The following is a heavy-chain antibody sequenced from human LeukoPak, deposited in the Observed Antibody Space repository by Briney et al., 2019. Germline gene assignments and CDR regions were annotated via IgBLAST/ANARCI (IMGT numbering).Heavy chain of an antibody. D-gene: IGHD2-2*01. CDR1: GFTFSSYA. V-gene: IGHV3-23*01. Sequence: GGSLRLSCAASGFTFSSYAMSWVRQAPGKGLEWFSAISGSGGSTYYADSVKGRFTISRDNSKNTLYLQMNSLRAEDKAVYYCAILFRKYQLLRAVAGASSDYWGQGTLVTVSS. CDR2: ISGSGGST. J-gene: IGHJ4*02. CDR3: AILFRKYQLLRAVAGASSDY.